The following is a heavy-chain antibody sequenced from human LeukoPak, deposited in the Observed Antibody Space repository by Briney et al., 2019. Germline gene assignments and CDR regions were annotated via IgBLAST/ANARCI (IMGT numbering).Heavy chain of an antibody. CDR1: RDTFTSYD. Sequence: GSVRVSCKASRDTFTSYDLNWVREAHGEGLEWRGWMNPISGNTDYAQKFQGRVTMTRNTSISTAYMELSSLRSEDTAVYYCARRGARAHDYWGQGTLVTVSS. J-gene: IGHJ4*02. V-gene: IGHV1-8*01. CDR2: MNPISGNT. CDR3: ARRGARAHDY.